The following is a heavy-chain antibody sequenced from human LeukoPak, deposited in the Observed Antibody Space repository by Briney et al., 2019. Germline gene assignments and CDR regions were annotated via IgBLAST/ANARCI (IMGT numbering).Heavy chain of an antibody. Sequence: SESLSLTCTVSGYSISSGYYWGWIQQPPGKGLQWIWSIYHSGSTYYNPSLKSRVTISVDTSKNQFSLKLSSGPAADTAVYYCARGVIFLDYYYYMDVWGKGTTVTVSS. CDR2: IYHSGST. D-gene: IGHD3/OR15-3a*01. CDR3: ARGVIFLDYYYYMDV. CDR1: GYSISSGYY. V-gene: IGHV4-38-2*02. J-gene: IGHJ6*03.